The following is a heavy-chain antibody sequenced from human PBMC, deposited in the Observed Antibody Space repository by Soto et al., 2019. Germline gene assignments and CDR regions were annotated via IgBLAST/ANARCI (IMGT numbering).Heavy chain of an antibody. CDR1: GGSISSGDSY. J-gene: IGHJ4*02. V-gene: IGHV4-30-4*01. CDR3: AREATIAARLDS. D-gene: IGHD6-6*01. Sequence: PSETLSLTCTVSGGSISSGDSYWSWIRQPPGKGLEWIGYIYYSGSTYYNPSLKSRVTISVDTSKNQFSLKLSSVTAADTAVYYCAREATIAARLDSWGQGTLVTVSS. CDR2: IYYSGST.